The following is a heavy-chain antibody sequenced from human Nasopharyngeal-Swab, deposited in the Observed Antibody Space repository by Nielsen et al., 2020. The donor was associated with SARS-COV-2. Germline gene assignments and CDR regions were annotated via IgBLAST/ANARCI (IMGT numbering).Heavy chain of an antibody. CDR2: IYYSGST. V-gene: IGHV4-39*01. D-gene: IGHD6-13*01. Sequence: WIRQPPGKGLEWIGSIYYSGSTYYNPSLKRRVTISVDTSKNQFSLKVTTVAAADTAVYYCAGVARSSWYVLDNWFDPWGHGTLVTVSS. J-gene: IGHJ5*02. CDR3: AGVARSSWYVLDNWFDP.